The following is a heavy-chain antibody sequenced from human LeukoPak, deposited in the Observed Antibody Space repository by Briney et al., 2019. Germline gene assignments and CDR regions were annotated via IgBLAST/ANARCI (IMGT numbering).Heavy chain of an antibody. CDR3: ARGTTGTTVPLAFDI. Sequence: ASVKVSCKASGYTFTGYYMHWVRQAPGQGLEWMGWINPNSGGTNYAQKFQGRVTMTRNTSISTAYMELSSLRSEDTAVYYCARGTTGTTVPLAFDIWGQGTMVTVSS. V-gene: IGHV1-2*02. CDR2: INPNSGGT. D-gene: IGHD1-1*01. CDR1: GYTFTGYY. J-gene: IGHJ3*02.